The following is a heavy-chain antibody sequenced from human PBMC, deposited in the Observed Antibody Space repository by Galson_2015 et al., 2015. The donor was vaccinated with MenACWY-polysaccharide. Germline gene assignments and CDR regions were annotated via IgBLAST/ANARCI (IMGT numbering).Heavy chain of an antibody. D-gene: IGHD3-10*01. CDR2: IPYAGSND. Sequence: SLRLPCAASGFTFSSHALHWVRPAPGKRLEWVAVIPYAGSNDYYGHSVKGRFTISRDNSKNTLYLQMNSLSAEDTAIYYCARGLYPRYYYAPGNTYYYGMDVWGQGTTVTVSS. CDR3: ARGLYPRYYYAPGNTYYYGMDV. V-gene: IGHV3-30-3*01. J-gene: IGHJ6*02. CDR1: GFTFSSHA.